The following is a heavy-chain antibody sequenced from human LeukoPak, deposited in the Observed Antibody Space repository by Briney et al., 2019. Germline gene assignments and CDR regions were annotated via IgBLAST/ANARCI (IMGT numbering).Heavy chain of an antibody. CDR3: ARNPSGYQEDY. CDR1: GGSISSSSYY. CDR2: IYYSGST. J-gene: IGHJ4*02. D-gene: IGHD5-12*01. Sequence: PSETLSLTCTVSGGSISSSSYYWGWIRQHPGKGLEWIGYIYYSGSTYYNPSLKSRVTISVDTSKNQFSLKLSSVTAADTAVYYCARNPSGYQEDYWGQGTLVTVSS. V-gene: IGHV4-31*03.